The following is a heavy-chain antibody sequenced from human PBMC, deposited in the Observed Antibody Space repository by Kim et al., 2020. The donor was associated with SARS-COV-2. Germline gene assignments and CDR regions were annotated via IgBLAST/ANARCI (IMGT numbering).Heavy chain of an antibody. J-gene: IGHJ6*02. D-gene: IGHD2-2*01. CDR1: GYTFTGYY. CDR2: INPNSGGT. V-gene: IGHV1-2*06. Sequence: ASVKVSCKASGYTFTGYYMHWVRQAPGQGLEWMGRINPNSGGTNYAQKFQGRVTMTRDTSISTAYMELSRLRSDDTAVYYCARGAIVVVPAASHHSRLLDVWGQGTTVTVSS. CDR3: ARGAIVVVPAASHHSRLLDV.